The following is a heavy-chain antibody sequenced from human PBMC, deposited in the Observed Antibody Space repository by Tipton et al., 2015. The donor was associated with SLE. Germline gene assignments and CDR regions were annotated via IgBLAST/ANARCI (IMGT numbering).Heavy chain of an antibody. Sequence: LRLSCTVSGGSISSYYWSWIRQPPGKGLEWIGYMYYSGSTNYNPSLKSRVTMSVDTSKNQFSLKLSSVTAADTAVYYCARHDGYYDRTFQHWGQGTLVTVSS. V-gene: IGHV4-59*08. CDR3: ARHDGYYDRTFQH. CDR2: MYYSGST. J-gene: IGHJ1*01. CDR1: GGSISSYY. D-gene: IGHD3-22*01.